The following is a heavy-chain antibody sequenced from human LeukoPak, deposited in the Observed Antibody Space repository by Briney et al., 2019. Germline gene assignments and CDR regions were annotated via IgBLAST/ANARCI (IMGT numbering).Heavy chain of an antibody. D-gene: IGHD5-12*01. Sequence: PGESLRLSCAVSGFTFSGSAMHWVRQASGKGPEWVGRIRSKANSYATAYGASVKGRFTISRDDSKNTAYLQMNSLKTEDTAVYYCTRHVPNSGYANFDYWGQGTLVTVSS. CDR1: GFTFSGSA. V-gene: IGHV3-73*01. CDR2: IRSKANSYAT. J-gene: IGHJ4*02. CDR3: TRHVPNSGYANFDY.